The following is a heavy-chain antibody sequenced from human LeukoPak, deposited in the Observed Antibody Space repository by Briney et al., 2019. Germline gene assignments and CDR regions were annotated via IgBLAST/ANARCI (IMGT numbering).Heavy chain of an antibody. D-gene: IGHD5-18*01. CDR2: IYYSGST. Sequence: PSETLSLTCTVSGGSISSSSYYWGWIRRPPGKGLEWIGSIYYSGSTYYNPSLKSRVTISVDTSKNQFSLKLNSVTAADTALYYCARGRTASGYYYYYMDVWGKGTTVTVSS. J-gene: IGHJ6*03. CDR3: ARGRTASGYYYYYMDV. V-gene: IGHV4-39*07. CDR1: GGSISSSSYY.